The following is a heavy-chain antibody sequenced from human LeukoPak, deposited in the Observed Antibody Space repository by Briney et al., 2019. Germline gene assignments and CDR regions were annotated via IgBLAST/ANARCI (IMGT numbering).Heavy chain of an antibody. Sequence: PGGSLRLSCAASGFTFSDSWMNWVRQAPGKGLEWVANIKEDGNEKHYVDSVKGRFTISRDNAKNTLHLQMNSLKVEDTAVYYCASGFGTDSWGQGTLVTVSS. V-gene: IGHV3-7*05. CDR3: ASGFGTDS. J-gene: IGHJ4*02. CDR1: GFTFSDSW. D-gene: IGHD3-10*01. CDR2: IKEDGNEK.